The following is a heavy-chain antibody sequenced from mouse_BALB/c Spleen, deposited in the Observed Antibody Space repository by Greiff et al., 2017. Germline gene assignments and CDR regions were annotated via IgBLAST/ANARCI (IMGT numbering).Heavy chain of an antibody. CDR3: ARGMITTFSPFAS. CDR2: ISYDGSN. V-gene: IGHV3-6*02. Sequence: VQLKQSGPGLVKPSQSLSLTCSVTGYSITSGYYWNWIRQFPGNKLEWMGYISYDGSNNYNPSLKNRISITRDTSKNQFFLKLNSVTTEDTATYYCARGMITTFSPFASWGQGTLVTVSA. CDR1: GYSITSGYY. D-gene: IGHD2-4*01. J-gene: IGHJ3*01.